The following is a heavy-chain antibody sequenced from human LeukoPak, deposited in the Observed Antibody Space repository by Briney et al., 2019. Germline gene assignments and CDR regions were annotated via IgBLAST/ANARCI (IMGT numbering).Heavy chain of an antibody. J-gene: IGHJ1*01. Sequence: ASVKVSCKISGYTLTELYMHWVRQAPGKGLEWMGGFDPEDGETIYAQKFQGRVTMTEDTSTDTAYMELSSLRSEDTAVYYCASVLRFLEWSFLQHWGQGTLVTVSS. CDR3: ASVLRFLEWSFLQH. D-gene: IGHD3-3*01. CDR1: GYTLTELY. CDR2: FDPEDGET. V-gene: IGHV1-24*01.